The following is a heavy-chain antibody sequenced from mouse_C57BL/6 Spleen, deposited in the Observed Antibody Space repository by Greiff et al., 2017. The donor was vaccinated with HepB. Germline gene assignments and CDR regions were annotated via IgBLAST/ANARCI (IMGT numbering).Heavy chain of an antibody. D-gene: IGHD1-1*01. CDR3: ARGTTVVAKDDY. J-gene: IGHJ2*01. Sequence: QVQLQQPGAELVRPGSSVKLSCKASGYTFTSYWMHWVKQRPIQGLEWIGNINPSDSETHYNQKFKDKATLTVDKSSSTAYMQLSSLTSEDSAVYYWARGTTVVAKDDYWGQGTTLTVSS. CDR1: GYTFTSYW. CDR2: INPSDSET. V-gene: IGHV1-52*01.